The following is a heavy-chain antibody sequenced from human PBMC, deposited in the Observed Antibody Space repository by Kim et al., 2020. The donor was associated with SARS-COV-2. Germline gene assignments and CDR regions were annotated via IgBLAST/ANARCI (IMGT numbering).Heavy chain of an antibody. CDR3: ARHHSSSWYLPWFDP. CDR2: IDPSDSYT. Sequence: GESLKISCKGSGYSFTSYWISWVRQMPGKGLEWMGRIDPSDSYTNYSPSFQGHVTISADKSISTAYLQWSSLKASDTAMYYCARHHSSSWYLPWFDPWGQGTLVAVSS. J-gene: IGHJ5*02. D-gene: IGHD6-13*01. V-gene: IGHV5-10-1*01. CDR1: GYSFTSYW.